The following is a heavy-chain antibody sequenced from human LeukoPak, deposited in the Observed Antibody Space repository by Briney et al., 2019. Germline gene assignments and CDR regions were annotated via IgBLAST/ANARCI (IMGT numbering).Heavy chain of an antibody. CDR3: ARDGGIQFDY. CDR2: ISSDGSST. V-gene: IGHV3-74*01. D-gene: IGHD5-18*01. CDR1: GFTFSSYW. J-gene: IGHJ4*02. Sequence: GGSLRLSCAASGFTFSSYWMHWVRQAPGKGLVWVSRISSDGSSTSHADSVKGRFTISRDNAKNTLYLQMNSLRAEDTAVYYCARDGGIQFDYWGQGTLVTVSS.